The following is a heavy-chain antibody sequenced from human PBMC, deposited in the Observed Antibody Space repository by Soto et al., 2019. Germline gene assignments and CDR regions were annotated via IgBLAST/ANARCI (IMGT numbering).Heavy chain of an antibody. CDR3: AVSQYGYNNGWPPFFDY. CDR1: GGTFSSYA. J-gene: IGHJ4*02. V-gene: IGHV1-69*13. Sequence: SVKVSCKASGGTFSSYAISWVRQAPGQGLEWMGGIIPIFGTANYAQKFQGRVTITADESTSTAYMELSSLRSEDTAIYYCAVSQYGYNNGWPPFFDYWGQGTLVTVSS. D-gene: IGHD6-19*01. CDR2: IIPIFGTA.